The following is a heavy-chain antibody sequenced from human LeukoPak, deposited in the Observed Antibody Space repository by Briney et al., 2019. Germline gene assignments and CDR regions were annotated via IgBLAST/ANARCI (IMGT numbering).Heavy chain of an antibody. J-gene: IGHJ4*02. CDR1: GFTFSSYD. V-gene: IGHV3-13*01. CDR3: AKVKVDVWGSYLLDY. D-gene: IGHD3-16*02. Sequence: GGSLRLSCAASGFTFSSYDMHWVRQATGKGLEWVSAIGTAGDTYYPGSVKGRFTISRDNSKNTLYLQMNSLRAEDTAVYYCAKVKVDVWGSYLLDYWGQGTLVTVSS. CDR2: IGTAGDT.